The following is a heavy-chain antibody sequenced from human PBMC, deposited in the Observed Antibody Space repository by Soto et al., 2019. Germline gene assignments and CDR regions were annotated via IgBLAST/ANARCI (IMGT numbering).Heavy chain of an antibody. Sequence: QVQLVQSGAEVKKPGSSVKVSCKASGGTFRSYAISWVRQAPGQGLEWMGGIIPIFGTANYAQKFQGRVTITADESTSTAYMELSSLRSEDTAVYYCATQSNTTLYSSSWYVSYYYYGMDVWGQGTTVTVSS. J-gene: IGHJ6*02. D-gene: IGHD6-13*01. CDR1: GGTFRSYA. V-gene: IGHV1-69*12. CDR3: ATQSNTTLYSSSWYVSYYYYGMDV. CDR2: IIPIFGTA.